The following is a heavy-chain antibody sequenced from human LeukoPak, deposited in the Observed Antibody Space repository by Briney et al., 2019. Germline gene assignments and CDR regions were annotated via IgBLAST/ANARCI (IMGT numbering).Heavy chain of an antibody. V-gene: IGHV3-53*05. Sequence: PGGSLRPFRGVPGFLDSSKSMRWVRQAPGKGLEWVSLIYSGGTTYYADSVKGRFTISSDNSKNTVYLQMHSMIAEHTAGYYCARHAPRFAYGPDCCGQGSLVTVSA. D-gene: IGHD3-10*01. CDR3: ARHAPRFAYGPDC. CDR2: IYSGGTT. J-gene: IGHJ4*02. CDR1: GFLDSSKS.